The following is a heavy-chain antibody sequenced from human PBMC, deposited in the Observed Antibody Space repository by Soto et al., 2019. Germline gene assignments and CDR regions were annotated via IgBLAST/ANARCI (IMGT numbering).Heavy chain of an antibody. Sequence: PSETLSLTCTVSGGSISSYYWSWIRQPPGKGLEWIGYIYYSGSTNYNPSLKSRVTISVDTSKNQFSLKLSSVTAADTAVYYCARHPNHIAAAGPFDYWGQGTLVTVSS. J-gene: IGHJ4*02. V-gene: IGHV4-59*08. CDR3: ARHPNHIAAAGPFDY. CDR2: IYYSGST. D-gene: IGHD6-13*01. CDR1: GGSISSYY.